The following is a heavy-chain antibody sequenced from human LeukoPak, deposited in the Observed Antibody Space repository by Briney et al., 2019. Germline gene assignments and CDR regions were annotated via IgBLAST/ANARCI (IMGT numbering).Heavy chain of an antibody. V-gene: IGHV3-48*04. CDR3: ARIIAVAGPPHAFDI. D-gene: IGHD6-19*01. CDR2: INSPSNII. CDR1: GFSFSSYV. J-gene: IGHJ3*02. Sequence: GGSLRLSCGASGFSFSSYVFNWVRQAPGKGLEWVSYINSPSNIIYYADSVKGRFTISRDNAKSALYLEMNNLRVEDTALYYCARIIAVAGPPHAFDIWGQGILVTVSS.